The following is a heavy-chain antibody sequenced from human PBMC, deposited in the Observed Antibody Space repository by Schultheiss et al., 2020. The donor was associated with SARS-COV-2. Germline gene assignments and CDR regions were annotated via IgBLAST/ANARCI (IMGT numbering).Heavy chain of an antibody. V-gene: IGHV3-30*04. CDR3: ARGLRSGYRTVDY. CDR2: IWYDGSNK. J-gene: IGHJ4*02. CDR1: GFTFSSYA. Sequence: GGSLRLSCAASGFTFSSYAMHWVRQAPGKGLEWVAVIWYDGSNKYYAYSVKGRFTISRDNSKNTLYLQMNSLRAEDTAVYYCARGLRSGYRTVDYWGQGTLVTVSS. D-gene: IGHD3-3*01.